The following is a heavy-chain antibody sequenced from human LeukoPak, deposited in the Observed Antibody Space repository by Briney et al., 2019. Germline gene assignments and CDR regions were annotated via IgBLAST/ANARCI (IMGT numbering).Heavy chain of an antibody. Sequence: PGGSLRLSCVASGFTLYNYAMSWVRQAPGRGLEWASSTAGSGISKDYADSVKGRFTISKGECENTLYLQMDNLRAEDTGVYFCARLPTFYYDSSGYHYDYWGQGTLVTVSS. CDR2: TAGSGISK. V-gene: IGHV3-23*05. CDR1: GFTLYNYA. CDR3: ARLPTFYYDSSGYHYDY. D-gene: IGHD3-22*01. J-gene: IGHJ4*02.